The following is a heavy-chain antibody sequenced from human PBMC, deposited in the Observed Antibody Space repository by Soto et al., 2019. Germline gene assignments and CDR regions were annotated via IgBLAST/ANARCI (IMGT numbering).Heavy chain of an antibody. J-gene: IGHJ6*02. CDR2: ISYDGSNK. D-gene: IGHD6-19*01. CDR3: AKAVAVAVNPGLAPYYYYYGMDV. Sequence: QVQLVESGGGVVQPGRSLRLSCAASGFTFSSYGMHWVRQAPGKGLEWVAVISYDGSNKYYADSVKGRFTISRDNSKNTLYLQMNSLRAEDTAVYYCAKAVAVAVNPGLAPYYYYYGMDVWGQGTTVTVSS. CDR1: GFTFSSYG. V-gene: IGHV3-30*18.